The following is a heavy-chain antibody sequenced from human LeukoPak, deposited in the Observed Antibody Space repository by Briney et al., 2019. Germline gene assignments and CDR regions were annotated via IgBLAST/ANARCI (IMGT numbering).Heavy chain of an antibody. D-gene: IGHD5-24*01. Sequence: GGSLRLSCAASGFTFSSYSMNWVRQAPGKGLEWVSSISSSSSYIYYADSVKGRFTISRDNAKNSLYLQMNSLRAEDTAVYYCTREMATIITGEVCFDYWGQGTLVTVSS. J-gene: IGHJ4*02. CDR1: GFTFSSYS. CDR2: ISSSSSYI. CDR3: TREMATIITGEVCFDY. V-gene: IGHV3-21*01.